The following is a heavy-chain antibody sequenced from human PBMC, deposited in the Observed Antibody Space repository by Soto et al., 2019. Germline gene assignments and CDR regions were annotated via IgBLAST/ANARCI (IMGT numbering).Heavy chain of an antibody. CDR2: IGSSGNSI. CDR1: GFTFSSYS. V-gene: IGHV3-48*01. Sequence: EVQLVESGGGLVQPGVSLRPSCAASGFTFSSYSMNWVRQAPGQGLEWVSYIGSSGNSIYYADSVKGRFTISRDNAKNSLYLHMNSLRAEDTAVYYCARGTSCNTGSCSIFYYYYMDVWGKGTTVTVSS. J-gene: IGHJ6*03. CDR3: ARGTSCNTGSCSIFYYYYMDV. D-gene: IGHD2-15*01.